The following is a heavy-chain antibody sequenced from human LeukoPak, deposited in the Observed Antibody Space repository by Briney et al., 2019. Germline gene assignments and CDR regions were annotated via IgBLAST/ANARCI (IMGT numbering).Heavy chain of an antibody. Sequence: ASVKVSCKTSGYSFILYGISWVRQAPGQGPEWMGWISTSTGDTKYTQKFQGRVTLTTDTSTSTAYMELSRLRSDDTAVYYCARGAITMVRGEPKTPPGHWGQGTLVTVSS. CDR2: ISTSTGDT. V-gene: IGHV1-18*01. CDR1: GYSFILYG. D-gene: IGHD3-10*01. J-gene: IGHJ4*02. CDR3: ARGAITMVRGEPKTPPGH.